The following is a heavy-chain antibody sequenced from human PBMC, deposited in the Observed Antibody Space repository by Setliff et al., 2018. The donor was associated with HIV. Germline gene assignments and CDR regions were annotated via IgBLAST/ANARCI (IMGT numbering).Heavy chain of an antibody. D-gene: IGHD6-6*01. Sequence: PSETLSLTCAVSGYSISSGYYWGWIRQPPGKGLEWIGSISHSGSTYYNPSLKSRVTISVDTSENQFSLKLSSVTAADTAVYYCARDPELYSSSSGWFDPWGQGTLVTVSS. CDR3: ARDPELYSSSSGWFDP. J-gene: IGHJ5*02. V-gene: IGHV4-38-2*01. CDR2: ISHSGST. CDR1: GYSISSGYY.